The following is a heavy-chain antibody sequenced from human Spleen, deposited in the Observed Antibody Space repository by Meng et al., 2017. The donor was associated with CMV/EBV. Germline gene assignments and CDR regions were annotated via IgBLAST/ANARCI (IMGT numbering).Heavy chain of an antibody. CDR1: GGSISSSNW. CDR3: ARDISSSYFDY. Sequence: LTCAVSGGSISSSNWWSWVRQPPGKGLEWIGYIYYSGSTYYNPSLKSRVTISVDTSKNQFSLKLSSVTAADTAVYYCARDISSSYFDYWGQGTLVTVSS. CDR2: IYYSGST. V-gene: IGHV4-4*02. D-gene: IGHD2-2*01. J-gene: IGHJ4*02.